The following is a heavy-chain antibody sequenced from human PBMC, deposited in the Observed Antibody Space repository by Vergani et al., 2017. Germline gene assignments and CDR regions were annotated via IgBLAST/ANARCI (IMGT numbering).Heavy chain of an antibody. Sequence: EVQLVESGGGLVKPGGSLRLSCAASGFTFSSYSMNWVRQAPGKGLEWVSSISSSSSYIYYADSVKGRFTISRDNAKNSRYLQMNSLRAEDTAGYYCAREGGVVAATAYRYYYYGMDVWGQGTTVTVSS. D-gene: IGHD2-15*01. V-gene: IGHV3-21*01. CDR3: AREGGVVAATAYRYYYYGMDV. CDR2: ISSSSSYI. J-gene: IGHJ6*02. CDR1: GFTFSSYS.